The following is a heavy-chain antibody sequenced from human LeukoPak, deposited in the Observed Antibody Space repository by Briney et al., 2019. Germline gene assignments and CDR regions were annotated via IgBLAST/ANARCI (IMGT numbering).Heavy chain of an antibody. CDR2: ISSSGSTI. V-gene: IGHV3-48*03. CDR1: GFTFSSYE. CDR3: ARDGTVAAAGLDY. Sequence: PGGSLRLSCAASGFTFSSYEMNWVRQAPGKGLEWVSYISSSGSTIYYADSVKGRFTISRDNARNSLYLQMNSLRAEDTAVYYCARDGTVAAAGLDYWGQGTLVTVSS. D-gene: IGHD6-13*01. J-gene: IGHJ4*02.